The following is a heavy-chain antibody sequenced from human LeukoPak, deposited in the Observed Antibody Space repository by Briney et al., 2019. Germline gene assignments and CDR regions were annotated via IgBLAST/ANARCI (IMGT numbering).Heavy chain of an antibody. Sequence: GGSLRLSCAASGFTFSSYWMHWVRQAPGKGLVWVSRINSDGNSTSYADSVKGRFTISRDNAKNTLYLQMNSLRAEDTAVYYCARPPLDLWFGEENWFDPWGQGTLVTVSS. CDR3: ARPPLDLWFGEENWFDP. D-gene: IGHD3-10*01. CDR1: GFTFSSYW. CDR2: INSDGNST. J-gene: IGHJ5*02. V-gene: IGHV3-74*01.